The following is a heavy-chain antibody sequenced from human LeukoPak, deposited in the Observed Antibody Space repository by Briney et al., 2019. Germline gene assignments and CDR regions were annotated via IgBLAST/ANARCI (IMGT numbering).Heavy chain of an antibody. V-gene: IGHV3-21*04. CDR2: ISSSSSYI. CDR1: GFTFSSYS. J-gene: IGHJ4*02. CDR3: AKGMDGYNQSPIDY. Sequence: GGSLRLSCAASGFTFSSYSMNWVRQAPGKGLEWVSCISSSSSYIYYADSVKGRFTTSRDNAKNSLYLQMNSLRAEDMALYYCAKGMDGYNQSPIDYWGQGTLVTVSS. D-gene: IGHD5-24*01.